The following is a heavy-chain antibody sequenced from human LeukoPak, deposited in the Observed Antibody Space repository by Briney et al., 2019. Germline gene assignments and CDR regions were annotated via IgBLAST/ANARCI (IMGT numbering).Heavy chain of an antibody. V-gene: IGHV3-7*01. Sequence: GGSLRLSCAASGFTFSSYWMSWVRQAPGKGLEWVANIKQDGSEKYYVDSVKGRFTISRDNAKNSLYLQMNSLRAEDTAVYYCARCRRSLSAYYDFWSGYPDAFDIWGQGTMVTVSS. CDR3: ARCRRSLSAYYDFWSGYPDAFDI. D-gene: IGHD3-3*01. CDR2: IKQDGSEK. CDR1: GFTFSSYW. J-gene: IGHJ3*02.